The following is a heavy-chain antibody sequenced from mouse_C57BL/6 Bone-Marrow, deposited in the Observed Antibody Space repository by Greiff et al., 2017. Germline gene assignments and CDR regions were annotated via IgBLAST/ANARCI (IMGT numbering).Heavy chain of an antibody. Sequence: VQLQQPGAELVRPGSSVKLSCKASGYTFTSYWMHWVKQRPIQGLEWIGNIDPSDSETHYNQKFKDKATLTVDKSSSTAYMQLSSLKSADSAVYYCARSYRAWFAYWGQGTLVTVSA. CDR3: ARSYRAWFAY. CDR1: GYTFTSYW. CDR2: IDPSDSET. J-gene: IGHJ3*01. D-gene: IGHD2-14*01. V-gene: IGHV1-52*01.